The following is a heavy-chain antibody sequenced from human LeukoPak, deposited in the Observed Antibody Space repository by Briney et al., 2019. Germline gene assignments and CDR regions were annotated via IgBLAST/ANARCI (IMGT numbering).Heavy chain of an antibody. CDR1: GFTVSSNY. V-gene: IGHV3-53*01. Sequence: PGGSLRLSCAASGFTVSSNYMSWVRQAPGKGLEWVSVIYSGGSTYYADSVKGRFTISRDNSKNTLYLQLNGLRAEDTAVYYCAREPYDSSGYFYSWGQGTLVTVSS. J-gene: IGHJ4*02. CDR2: IYSGGST. D-gene: IGHD3-22*01. CDR3: AREPYDSSGYFYS.